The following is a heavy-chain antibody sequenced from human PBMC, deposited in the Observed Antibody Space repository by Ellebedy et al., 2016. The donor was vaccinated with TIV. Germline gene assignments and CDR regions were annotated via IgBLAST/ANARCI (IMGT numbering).Heavy chain of an antibody. CDR3: VSAARGSNCCEAY. CDR1: GFSFSNNW. J-gene: IGHJ4*02. CDR2: IKEDGSEK. D-gene: IGHD2-21*01. V-gene: IGHV3-7*03. Sequence: GESLKISCTASGFSFSNNWMSWVRQAPGKGLEWVASIKEDGSEKKYVDSVKGRFTISRDNAKNSLFLQMNSLRDEDTAVYSCVSAARGSNCCEAYWGQGTLVTVSS.